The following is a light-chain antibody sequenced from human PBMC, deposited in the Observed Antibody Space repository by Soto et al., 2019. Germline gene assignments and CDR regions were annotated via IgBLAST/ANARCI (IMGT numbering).Light chain of an antibody. J-gene: IGKJ2*01. V-gene: IGKV3-20*01. CDR3: QQYGSSPRT. CDR2: AAS. Sequence: EVVLTQSPGTLSLSPGDRATLSCRASQSVSSNYLAWYQQKPGQAPRLLMYAASSRATGIPDRFSGGGSGTDFTLTISRLELADFAVYYCQQYGSSPRTFGQGTELEIK. CDR1: QSVSSNY.